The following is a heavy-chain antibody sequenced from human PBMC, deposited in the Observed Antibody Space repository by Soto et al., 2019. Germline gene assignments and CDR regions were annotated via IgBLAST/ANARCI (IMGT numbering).Heavy chain of an antibody. Sequence: PSETLSLTCTVSNGSISSSNYHWGWIRQAPGKGLECIGSIYYSGTTYYNPSLKSRVTISVETSKNQFSLKLSSVTAADTAVYYCARRKHGDSSGWGEFDYWGQGTLVTVSS. CDR1: NGSISSSNYH. CDR2: IYYSGTT. CDR3: ARRKHGDSSGWGEFDY. V-gene: IGHV4-39*01. D-gene: IGHD6-19*01. J-gene: IGHJ4*02.